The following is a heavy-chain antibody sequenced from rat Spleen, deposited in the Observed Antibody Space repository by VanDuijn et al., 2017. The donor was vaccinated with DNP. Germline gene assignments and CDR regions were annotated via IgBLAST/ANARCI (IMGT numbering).Heavy chain of an antibody. D-gene: IGHD1-10*01. CDR1: GFTFNNYW. CDR2: ITSSGGST. CDR3: ARGGNNYATWFAY. Sequence: EVQLVESGGGPVQPGRSLKLSCVASGFTFNNYWMTWIRQVPGKGLEWVASITSSGGSTYYPDSVKGRFTISRDNAESSLYLQMNGLKSDDTATYYWARGGNNYATWFAYWGQGTLVTVSS. V-gene: IGHV5-31*01. J-gene: IGHJ3*01.